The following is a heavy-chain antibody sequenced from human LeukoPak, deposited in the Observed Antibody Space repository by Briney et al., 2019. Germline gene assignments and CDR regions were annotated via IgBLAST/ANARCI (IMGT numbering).Heavy chain of an antibody. CDR1: GFTFSSYS. CDR3: ARVGCSGGSCYHDAFDI. CDR2: ISSSSSYI. D-gene: IGHD2-15*01. Sequence: GGSLRLSCAASGFTFSSYSMNWVRQAPGKGLEWVPSISSSSSYIYYADSVKGRFTISRDNARNSLYLQMNSLRAEDTAVYYCARVGCSGGSCYHDAFDIWGQGTMVTVSS. V-gene: IGHV3-21*01. J-gene: IGHJ3*02.